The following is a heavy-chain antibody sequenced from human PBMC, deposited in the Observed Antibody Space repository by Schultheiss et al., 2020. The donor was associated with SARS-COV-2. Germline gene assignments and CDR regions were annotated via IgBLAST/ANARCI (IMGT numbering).Heavy chain of an antibody. CDR2: IYYSGST. V-gene: IGHV4-59*01. D-gene: IGHD3-3*01. Sequence: SETLSLTCAVYGGSFSGYYWSWIRQPPGKGLEWIGYIYYSGSTNYNPSLKSRVTISVDTSKNQFSLKLSSVTAADTAVYYCARSAVTIFGVVDYYYYYMDVWGKGTTVTVSS. CDR3: ARSAVTIFGVVDYYYYYMDV. CDR1: GGSFSGYY. J-gene: IGHJ6*03.